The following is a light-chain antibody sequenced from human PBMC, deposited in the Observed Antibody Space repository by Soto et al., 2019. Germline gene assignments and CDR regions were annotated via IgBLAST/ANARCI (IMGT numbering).Light chain of an antibody. CDR3: QKYDSAPT. CDR2: SAS. CDR1: RGIGNA. Sequence: DIQMTQSPSSLSASVGDRVTITCRPSRGIGNALAWYQQKPGTVPKLLIHSASTLQSGVPSRFSGSGSGTDFTLTISSLQPEDVASYYCQKYDSAPTFGPGPRWIS. V-gene: IGKV1-27*01. J-gene: IGKJ1*01.